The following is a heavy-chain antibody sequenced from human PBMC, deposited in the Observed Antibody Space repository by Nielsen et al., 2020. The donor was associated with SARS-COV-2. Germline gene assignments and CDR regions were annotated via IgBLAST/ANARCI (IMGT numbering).Heavy chain of an antibody. D-gene: IGHD6-13*01. CDR3: ARSTPYGTTWYGALDS. CDR2: LSGRGGT. V-gene: IGHV3-23*01. Sequence: GESLKISCRASGFSFSGYAMSWVRQAPEKGLEWVSALSGRGGTHYADFVKGRFTTSTDTSRTTLYLRMTSLRAEDTAIYYCARSTPYGTTWYGALDSWGQGTLVSVSS. CDR1: GFSFSGYA. J-gene: IGHJ4*02.